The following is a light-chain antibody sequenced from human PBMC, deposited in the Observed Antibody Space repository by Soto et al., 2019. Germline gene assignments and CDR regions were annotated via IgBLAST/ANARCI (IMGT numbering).Light chain of an antibody. CDR3: QQRSGWPPT. V-gene: IGKV3-11*01. CDR1: QSVSSY. J-gene: IGKJ4*01. CDR2: GAS. Sequence: EIVLTQSPATLSLSPGERATLSCRASQSVSSYLAWYQQKPGQAPRLLISGASNRATGIPARFGGSGSGTDFTLTISSLEPEDFAVYYCQQRSGWPPTFGGGAKVEIK.